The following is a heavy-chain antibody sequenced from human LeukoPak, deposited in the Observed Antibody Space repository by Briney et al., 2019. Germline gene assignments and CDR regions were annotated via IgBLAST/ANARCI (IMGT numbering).Heavy chain of an antibody. CDR2: ISGTGGST. V-gene: IGHV3-23*01. D-gene: IGHD2-2*01. Sequence: GGSLRLSCAASGFTFSSYAMSWVRQAPGKGLEWVSGISGTGGSTYYADSVKGRLTISRDNSRNTLYLQMNSLRAEDTAVYYCAKPPGYCSSTSCPWDYWGQGTLVTVSS. CDR3: AKPPGYCSSTSCPWDY. J-gene: IGHJ4*02. CDR1: GFTFSSYA.